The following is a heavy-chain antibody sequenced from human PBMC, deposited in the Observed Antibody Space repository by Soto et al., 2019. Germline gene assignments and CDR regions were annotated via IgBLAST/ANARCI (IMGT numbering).Heavy chain of an antibody. Sequence: QVQLVQSGAEVKKPGSSVKVSCKASGGTFSSYTISWVRQAPGQGLEWMGRIIPILGIANYAQKFQGRVTITADKSTSTAYMELSSLRSEDTAVYYCAREGSYIVVVPAAIEGVSDYYYYMDVWGKGTTVTVSS. V-gene: IGHV1-69*08. D-gene: IGHD2-2*01. CDR3: AREGSYIVVVPAAIEGVSDYYYYMDV. CDR1: GGTFSSYT. J-gene: IGHJ6*03. CDR2: IIPILGIA.